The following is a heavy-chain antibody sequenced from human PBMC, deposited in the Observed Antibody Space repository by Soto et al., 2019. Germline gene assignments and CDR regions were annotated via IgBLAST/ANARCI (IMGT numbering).Heavy chain of an antibody. J-gene: IGHJ6*02. Sequence: GGSLRLACAASGFTFRSHGMSWVRQAPGKGLEWVSVIRGSGDISYYAGSVKGRFTISRDNSQNTLYLQMHSLRAEDTAVYYCAKRGDIVGVSRTVVGSGMDVWGQGTTVTVSS. CDR1: GFTFRSHG. V-gene: IGHV3-23*01. CDR2: IRGSGDIS. CDR3: AKRGDIVGVSRTVVGSGMDV. D-gene: IGHD2-2*01.